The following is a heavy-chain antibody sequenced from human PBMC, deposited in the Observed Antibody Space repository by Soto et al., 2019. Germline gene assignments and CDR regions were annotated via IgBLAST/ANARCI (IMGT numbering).Heavy chain of an antibody. CDR1: GGSISSGDYY. CDR2: IYYSGST. D-gene: IGHD4-17*01. J-gene: IGHJ5*02. V-gene: IGHV4-30-4*01. Sequence: SETLSLICTVSGGSISSGDYYWSWIRQPPGKGLEWIGYIYYSGSTYYNPSLKSRVTISVDTSKNQFSLKLSSVTAADTAVYYCARVDYVGGLWFDPWGQGTLVTVSS. CDR3: ARVDYVGGLWFDP.